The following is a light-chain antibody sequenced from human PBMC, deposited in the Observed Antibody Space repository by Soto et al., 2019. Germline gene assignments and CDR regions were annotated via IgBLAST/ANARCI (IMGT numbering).Light chain of an antibody. Sequence: DIQMTQSPSSLSASVGDRVTITCQASQGISKSLNWYQQKPGKAPKLLIYDASNLETGVPSRFSGSGSGTDFTLTISSLQPEDTATYYCQQYDNLLFTFGPGTTVDIK. CDR3: QQYDNLLFT. J-gene: IGKJ3*01. CDR2: DAS. V-gene: IGKV1-33*01. CDR1: QGISKS.